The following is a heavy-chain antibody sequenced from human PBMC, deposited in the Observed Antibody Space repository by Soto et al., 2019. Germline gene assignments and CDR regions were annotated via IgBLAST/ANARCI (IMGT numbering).Heavy chain of an antibody. CDR2: MNPNTGDT. J-gene: IGHJ4*02. CDR3: ARGDGYIFDY. Sequence: QVQLVQYGAEVKKPGASVKVSCKASGYTFISYDINWVRQATGQGLEWMGWMNPNTGDTGYAQKFQGRVTMTRNTSINTVNLELSSLRTDDTDVYFCARGDGYIFDYWGQGTLVTVSS. CDR1: GYTFISYD. D-gene: IGHD5-12*01. V-gene: IGHV1-8*01.